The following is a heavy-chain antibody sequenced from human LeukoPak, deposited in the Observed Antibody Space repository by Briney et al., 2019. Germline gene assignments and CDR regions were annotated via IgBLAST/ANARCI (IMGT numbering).Heavy chain of an antibody. CDR1: EFTFSAYA. D-gene: IGHD3-3*01. J-gene: IGHJ4*02. CDR3: ARDWRDFDY. CDR2: ISPTGSTM. V-gene: IGHV3-48*04. Sequence: PGGSLRLSCATSEFTFSAYAMNWVRQAPGKGLEWVGYISPTGSTMFYAGSVKGRFTISRDNADNSLYLQMNSLRAEDTAVYYCARDWRDFDYWGQGTLVTVSS.